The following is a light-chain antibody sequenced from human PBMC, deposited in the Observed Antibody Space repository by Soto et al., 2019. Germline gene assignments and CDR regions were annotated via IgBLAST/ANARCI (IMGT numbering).Light chain of an antibody. CDR2: QDS. CDR1: KLGDKY. J-gene: IGLJ2*01. Sequence: SYELTQPPSVSVSPGPTASITCSGDKLGDKYACWYQQKPGQSPVLVIYQDSKRPSRIPERFSGSNSGNTATLTISGTQAMDEADYYCQAWDSSTALVFGGGTKLTVL. CDR3: QAWDSSTALV. V-gene: IGLV3-1*01.